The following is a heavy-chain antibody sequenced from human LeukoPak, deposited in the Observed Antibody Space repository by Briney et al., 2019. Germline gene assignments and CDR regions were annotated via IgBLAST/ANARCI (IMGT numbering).Heavy chain of an antibody. Sequence: SGGSPRLSCAASGFTFSTYGMHWVRQAPGKGLEWVAVISYDGSNEYYADSVKGRFTISRDNSKNTLYLQMSSLRAEDTAVYYCAKEFNRGLPDYWGQGTLVTVPS. CDR3: AKEFNRGLPDY. V-gene: IGHV3-30*18. D-gene: IGHD2-21*01. J-gene: IGHJ4*02. CDR1: GFTFSTYG. CDR2: ISYDGSNE.